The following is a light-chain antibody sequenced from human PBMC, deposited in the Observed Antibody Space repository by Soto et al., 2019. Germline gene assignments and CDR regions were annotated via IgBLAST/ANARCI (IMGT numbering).Light chain of an antibody. J-gene: IGLJ3*02. CDR1: SSDVGGFNY. CDR2: EVS. CDR3: SSYTSSTSVV. V-gene: IGLV2-14*01. Sequence: QSALTQPASVSGSPGQSITISCTGTSSDVGGFNYVSWYQHHTDKAPKLMIYEVSNRPSGVSNRFSGSKSGNTASLTISGLQAEDEADYYCSSYTSSTSVVFGGGTKLTVL.